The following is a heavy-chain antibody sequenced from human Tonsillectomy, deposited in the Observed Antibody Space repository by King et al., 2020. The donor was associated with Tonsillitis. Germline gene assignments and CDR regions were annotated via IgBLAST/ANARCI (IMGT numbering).Heavy chain of an antibody. Sequence: VQLVESGAEMKRPGASVKVSCLASGYTFTDDHIHWVRQAPGQGLEWRGCIYPNIVGTYYAQKFQGRISLTRDTSINSVYMELTRLTSDDTALYYCVRENWYYDYWGQGTLVTVSS. CDR3: VRENWYYDY. CDR2: IYPNIVGT. V-gene: IGHV1-2*02. J-gene: IGHJ4*02. CDR1: GYTFTDDH. D-gene: IGHD1-1*01.